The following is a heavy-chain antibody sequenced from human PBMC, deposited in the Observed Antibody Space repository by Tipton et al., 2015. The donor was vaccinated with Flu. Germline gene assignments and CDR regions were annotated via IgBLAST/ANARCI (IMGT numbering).Heavy chain of an antibody. V-gene: IGHV4-34*01. CDR3: ARRVNWGSGYDH. CDR2: INHSGST. D-gene: IGHD7-27*01. Sequence: LRLSCAVYGGSFSGYYWSWIRQTPGKGLEWIGEINHSGSTNYNPSLKSRVTISVDTSKNQFSLSVTAADTGVYYCARRVNWGSGYDHCGQGTLVTVSS. CDR1: GGSFSGYY. J-gene: IGHJ4*02.